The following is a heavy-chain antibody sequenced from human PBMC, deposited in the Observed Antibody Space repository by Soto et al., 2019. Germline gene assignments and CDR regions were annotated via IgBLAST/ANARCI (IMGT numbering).Heavy chain of an antibody. Sequence: EVHLVESGGGLVQPGGSLRLSCAASGFSFRSSWMSWVRQAPGKGLQWVANINQDGSANYYAASVRGRFTISRDNADNSLYLQMNSLRAEDTALYYCAREVWYYFDYWGQGTLVTVSS. CDR2: INQDGSAN. V-gene: IGHV3-7*03. CDR3: AREVWYYFDY. D-gene: IGHD2-8*02. CDR1: GFSFRSSW. J-gene: IGHJ4*02.